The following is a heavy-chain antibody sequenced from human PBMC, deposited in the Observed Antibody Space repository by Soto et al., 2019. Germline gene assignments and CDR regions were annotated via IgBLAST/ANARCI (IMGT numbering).Heavy chain of an antibody. CDR1: AYIFTDYH. D-gene: IGHD3-3*01. CDR2: ISPRNGDT. J-gene: IGHJ4*02. CDR3: ARNKLTSGIDYFDS. V-gene: IGHV1-2*06. Sequence: QVQLVQSRAEVKTPGASVKVSCKASAYIFTDYHIHWVRQAPGQGLEWMGRISPRNGDTHYAQNFQGRVTMTRDTSTANVYMEMKTLRSDDTAIFFCARNKLTSGIDYFDSWGQGTLVTVSS.